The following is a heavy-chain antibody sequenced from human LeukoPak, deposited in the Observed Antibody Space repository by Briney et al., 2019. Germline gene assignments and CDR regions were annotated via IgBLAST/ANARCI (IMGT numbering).Heavy chain of an antibody. CDR3: ARHWIFGVGAWWFDP. Sequence: SETLSLTCTVSGGSISSSSYYWGWIRQPPGKGLEWIGSIYYSGSTYYNPSLKSRVTISVDTSKNQFSLKLSSVTAADTAVYYCARHWIFGVGAWWFDPWGQGTLVTVPS. J-gene: IGHJ5*02. D-gene: IGHD3-3*01. CDR1: GGSISSSSYY. V-gene: IGHV4-39*01. CDR2: IYYSGST.